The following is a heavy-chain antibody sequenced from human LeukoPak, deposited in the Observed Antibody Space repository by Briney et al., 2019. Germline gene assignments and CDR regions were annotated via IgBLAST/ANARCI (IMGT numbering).Heavy chain of an antibody. Sequence: SETLSLTCAVYGGSFSGYYWSWIRQPPGKGLEWIGEINHSGSTNYNPSLKSRVTISVDTSKNQFSLKLSSVTAADTAVYYCARVRHYYVPDYWGQGTLVTVPS. CDR1: GGSFSGYY. CDR2: INHSGST. CDR3: ARVRHYYVPDY. V-gene: IGHV4-34*01. J-gene: IGHJ4*02. D-gene: IGHD3-10*02.